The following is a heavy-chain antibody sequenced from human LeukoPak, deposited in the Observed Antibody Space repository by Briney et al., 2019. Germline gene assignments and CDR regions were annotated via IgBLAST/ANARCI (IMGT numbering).Heavy chain of an antibody. V-gene: IGHV4-59*01. CDR1: GGSISSYY. J-gene: IGHJ4*02. Sequence: KASETLSLTCTVSGGSISSYYWSWIRQPPGKGLEWIGYIYYSGSTNYNPSLKSRVTISVDTSKNQFSLKLSSVTAADTAVYYCAGHEGTRSSYFDYWGQGTLVTVSS. CDR3: AGHEGTRSSYFDY. CDR2: IYYSGST. D-gene: IGHD6-6*01.